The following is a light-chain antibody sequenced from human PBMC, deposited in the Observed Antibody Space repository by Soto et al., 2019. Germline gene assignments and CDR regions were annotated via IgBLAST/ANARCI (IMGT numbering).Light chain of an antibody. J-gene: IGLJ3*02. CDR1: SSDVGGYNF. CDR2: DVS. V-gene: IGLV2-11*01. CDR3: CSYAGSYTYWV. Sequence: QSALTQPRSVSGSPEQSVTMSCTGTSSDVGGYNFVSWYQHHPGKAPKVMIYDVSQRPSGVPDRFSGSKSGNTASLTISGLQTEDEANYYCCSYAGSYTYWVFGGGTKLTVL.